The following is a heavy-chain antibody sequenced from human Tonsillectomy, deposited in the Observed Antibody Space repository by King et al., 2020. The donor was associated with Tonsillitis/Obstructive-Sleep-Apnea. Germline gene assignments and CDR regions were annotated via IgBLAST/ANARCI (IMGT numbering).Heavy chain of an antibody. J-gene: IGHJ5*02. Sequence: QLVQSGAEVKKPGSSVKVSCKASGGTFSSYAISWVRQAPGQGLEWMGEIIPIFGTANYAQKFQGRVTITADESTSTAYMELSSLRSEDTAVYYCARGQDIVVVPAAYNWFDPWGQGTLVTVSS. D-gene: IGHD2-2*01. CDR1: GGTFSSYA. CDR3: ARGQDIVVVPAAYNWFDP. V-gene: IGHV1-69*12. CDR2: IIPIFGTA.